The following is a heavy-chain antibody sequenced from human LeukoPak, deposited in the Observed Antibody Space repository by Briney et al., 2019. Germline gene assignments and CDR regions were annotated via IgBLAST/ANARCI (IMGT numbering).Heavy chain of an antibody. D-gene: IGHD6-6*01. V-gene: IGHV3-11*03. CDR1: GFTFSDYY. CDR3: AAWAAGRRDY. Sequence: PGGSLRLSCAASGFTFSDYYMTWIRQAPGKGLEWVSYISSGSGYINYAASVKGRFTISRDNAKNSLYLQMDSLRAEDTAVYYCAAWAAGRRDYWGQGTLVTVSS. CDR2: ISSGSGYI. J-gene: IGHJ4*02.